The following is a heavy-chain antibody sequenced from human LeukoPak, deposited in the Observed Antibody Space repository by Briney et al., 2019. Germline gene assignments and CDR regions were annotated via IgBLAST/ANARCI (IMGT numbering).Heavy chain of an antibody. Sequence: PSETLSLTCTVSGGSISSYYWSWIRQPPGKGLEWIGYIYYSGSTNYNPSLKSRVTISVDTSKNQFSLKLSSVTAADTAVYYCARSSSGYSSGWYYDYWGQGTLVTVSS. J-gene: IGHJ4*02. CDR1: GGSISSYY. CDR2: IYYSGST. D-gene: IGHD6-19*01. CDR3: ARSSSGYSSGWYYDY. V-gene: IGHV4-59*08.